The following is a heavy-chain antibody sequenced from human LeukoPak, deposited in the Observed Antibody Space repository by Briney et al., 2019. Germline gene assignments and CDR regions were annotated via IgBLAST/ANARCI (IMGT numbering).Heavy chain of an antibody. V-gene: IGHV4-59*08. Sequence: SETLSLTCTVSGGSIGTYYWSWIRQSPGKGLEWIGYIYVTGTRYNPYLQSRVTISVDRSRNQFFLKMSSVTAADTAVYYCARHIGGGIEDMDVWGKGTKVTVSS. CDR1: GGSIGTYY. CDR3: ARHIGGGIEDMDV. D-gene: IGHD3-16*02. J-gene: IGHJ6*03. CDR2: IYVTGT.